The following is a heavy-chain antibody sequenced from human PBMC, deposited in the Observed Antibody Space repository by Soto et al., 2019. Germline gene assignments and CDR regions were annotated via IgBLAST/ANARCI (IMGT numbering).Heavy chain of an antibody. D-gene: IGHD2-2*02. CDR1: GGTFSSYA. J-gene: IGHJ6*02. Sequence: QVQLVQSGAEVKKPGSSVKVSCKASGGTFSSYAISWVRQAPGQGLEWMGGIIPFFGTANYAQKFQGRVTITADASTSTGFMELSSVRSEDTDVYYCARALYCGDTSCYIHGKNGMGVWGQGTTVTVSS. CDR3: ARALYCGDTSCYIHGKNGMGV. V-gene: IGHV1-69*01. CDR2: IIPFFGTA.